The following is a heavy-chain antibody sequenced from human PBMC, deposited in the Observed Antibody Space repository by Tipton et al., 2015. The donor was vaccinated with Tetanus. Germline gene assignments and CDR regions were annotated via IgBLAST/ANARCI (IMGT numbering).Heavy chain of an antibody. CDR2: VYSTATT. V-gene: IGHV4-30-4*01. CDR3: ARERSGFNVGHLDV. D-gene: IGHD3-3*01. J-gene: IGHJ4*02. Sequence: GLVKPSQTLSLTCTVSGGSISSGDYYWSWIRRPPGKGPEWIGYVYSTATTYYNPSLKSRVSMSVDKSRKEVSLKLQSVTAADTAVYFCARERSGFNVGHLDVWGPGILVIVSS. CDR1: GGSISSGDYY.